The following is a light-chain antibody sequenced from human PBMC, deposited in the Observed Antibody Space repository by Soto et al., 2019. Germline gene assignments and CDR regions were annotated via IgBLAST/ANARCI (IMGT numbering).Light chain of an antibody. CDR1: SSDV. CDR2: YVT. V-gene: IGLV2-11*01. J-gene: IGLJ3*02. Sequence: QSALTQPRSVSGSPGQSVTISCIGTSSDVVSWYQQHPDKAPKLIIYYVTQRPSGVPDRFSASKSGNTVSLTISGLQAEDEADYYCCSSAGGFTWVFGGGTKLTVL. CDR3: CSSAGGFTWV.